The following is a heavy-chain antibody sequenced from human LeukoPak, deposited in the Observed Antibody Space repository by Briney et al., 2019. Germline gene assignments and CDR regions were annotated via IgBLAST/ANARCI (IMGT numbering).Heavy chain of an antibody. D-gene: IGHD6-19*01. Sequence: GGSLRLSCAASGFTFDDYAMHWVRQAPGKGLEWVALISGGCVSTYYADSVKGPFTISRDNSKTSLYLQMNSLRTEDTALYYCAKDIDSGWWVPFDYWGQGTLVTVSS. V-gene: IGHV3-43*02. CDR1: GFTFDDYA. CDR2: ISGGCVST. J-gene: IGHJ4*02. CDR3: AKDIDSGWWVPFDY.